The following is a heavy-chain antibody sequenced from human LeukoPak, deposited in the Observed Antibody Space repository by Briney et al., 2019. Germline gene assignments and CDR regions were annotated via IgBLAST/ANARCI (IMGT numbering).Heavy chain of an antibody. D-gene: IGHD5-24*01. V-gene: IGHV3-66*04. Sequence: QPGGSLRLSCAASEFSVGSNYMTWVRQAPGKGLEWVSLIYSGGSTYYADSVKGRFTISRDNSKNTLYLQMNSLRAEDTAVYYCARRSYNSPFRYWGQGTLVTVSS. CDR3: ARRSYNSPFRY. CDR1: EFSVGSNY. CDR2: IYSGGST. J-gene: IGHJ4*02.